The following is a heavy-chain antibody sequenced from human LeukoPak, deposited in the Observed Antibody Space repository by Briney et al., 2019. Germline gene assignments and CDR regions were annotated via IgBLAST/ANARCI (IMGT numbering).Heavy chain of an antibody. CDR3: ARDLKGIAAAGIDY. CDR2: ISSSSSYI. V-gene: IGHV3-21*06. CDR1: GFTFSDYN. J-gene: IGHJ4*02. D-gene: IGHD6-13*01. Sequence: GGSLRLSCAASGFTFSDYNMRWVRQAPGKGLEWVSSISSSSSYIYYADSVKGRFTISRDNAKNSLYLQMNSLRAEDTAVYYCARDLKGIAAAGIDYWGQGTLVTVSS.